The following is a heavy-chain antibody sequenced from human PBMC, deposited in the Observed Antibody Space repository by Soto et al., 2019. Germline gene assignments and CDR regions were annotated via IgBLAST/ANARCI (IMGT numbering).Heavy chain of an antibody. CDR2: INPSGGST. Sequence: ASVKVSCKAAGYTFTSYYMHWVRQAPGQGLEWMGIINPSGGSTSYAQKFQGRVTMTRDTSTSTVYMELSSLRSEDTAVYYCARTTGATPVGYYYGMDVWGQGTTVTVSS. J-gene: IGHJ6*02. D-gene: IGHD1-26*01. V-gene: IGHV1-46*01. CDR3: ARTTGATPVGYYYGMDV. CDR1: GYTFTSYY.